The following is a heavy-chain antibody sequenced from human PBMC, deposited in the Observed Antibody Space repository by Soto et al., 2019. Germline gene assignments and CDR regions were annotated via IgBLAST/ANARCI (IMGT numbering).Heavy chain of an antibody. J-gene: IGHJ4*02. V-gene: IGHV1-8*01. CDR2: MNPNSGNT. CDR1: GYTFTSYD. D-gene: IGHD6-13*01. Sequence: ASVKVSCKASGYTFTSYDINWVRQATGQGLEWMGWMNPNSGNTGYAQKFQGRVTMTRNTSISTAYMELSSLRSGDTAVYYCARDRYSSPTPYYFDYWGQGTLVTVSS. CDR3: ARDRYSSPTPYYFDY.